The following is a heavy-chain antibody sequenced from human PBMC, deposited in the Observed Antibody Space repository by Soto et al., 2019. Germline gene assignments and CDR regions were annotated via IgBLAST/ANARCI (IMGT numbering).Heavy chain of an antibody. CDR1: NGSISPNY. CDR2: IYFAGTT. J-gene: IGHJ4*02. V-gene: IGHV4-59*08. CDR3: ARLGAYFHALDS. Sequence: QVQLQESGPGLVKPSETLSLTCTVSNGSISPNYWSWIRQPPGKGLEWIGYIYFAGTTTYNPSLKIRISISLDASKNRCSLSLTSVTAADTAVYYCARLGAYFHALDSWGQGALVTVSS. D-gene: IGHD3-16*01.